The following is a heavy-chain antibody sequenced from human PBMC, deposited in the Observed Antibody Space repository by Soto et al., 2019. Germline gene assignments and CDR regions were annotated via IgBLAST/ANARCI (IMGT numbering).Heavy chain of an antibody. V-gene: IGHV1-2*04. J-gene: IGHJ5*02. D-gene: IGHD3-22*01. CDR1: GYTFTGYY. Sequence: GASVKVSCKASGYTFTGYYMHWVRQAPGQGLEWMGWINPNSGGTNYAQKFQGWVTMTRDTSISTAYMELSRLRSDDTAVYYCARDRGPSSGYYPYWFDPWGQGTLVTVSS. CDR2: INPNSGGT. CDR3: ARDRGPSSGYYPYWFDP.